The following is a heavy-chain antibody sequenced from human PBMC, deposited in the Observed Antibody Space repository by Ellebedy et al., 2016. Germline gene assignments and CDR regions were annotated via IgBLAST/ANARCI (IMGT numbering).Heavy chain of an antibody. V-gene: IGHV3-11*01. CDR3: ARYSYDTTDFYFGGNDAFDI. J-gene: IGHJ3*02. CDR2: ISSSGKNI. D-gene: IGHD3-22*01. Sequence: GESLKISCAASGFTFSDYYMSWIRQAPGRGLEWISYISSSGKNISYADSVKGRFTISRDNAKKSLYLQMNSLRAEDTAVYYCARYSYDTTDFYFGGNDAFDIWGQGTMVAVSS. CDR1: GFTFSDYY.